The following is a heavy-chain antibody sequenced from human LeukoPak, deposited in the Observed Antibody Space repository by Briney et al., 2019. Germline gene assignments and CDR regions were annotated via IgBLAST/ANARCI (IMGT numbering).Heavy chain of an antibody. J-gene: IGHJ4*02. V-gene: IGHV3-74*01. CDR2: INPDGSIT. CDR1: GFLCSSSW. Sequence: PGGSLRLSYAASGFLCSSSWRHWVSHPPGKGLVWVSRINPDGSITNYADSVKGRFTISRDNAKNTLYLQMNSLRAEDTAVYYCLAGASGAYYWGQGTLVTVSS. D-gene: IGHD6-13*01. CDR3: LAGASGAYY.